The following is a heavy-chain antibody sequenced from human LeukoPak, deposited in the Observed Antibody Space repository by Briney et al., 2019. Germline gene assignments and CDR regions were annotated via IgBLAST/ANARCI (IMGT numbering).Heavy chain of an antibody. CDR2: IYSGGST. CDR3: AKAPVTSCRGAYCYPFDS. D-gene: IGHD2-21*01. J-gene: IGHJ4*02. CDR1: GFTISSNY. Sequence: GGSLRLSCAASGFTISSNYMSWVRQAPGKGLEWVSVIYSGGSTYYADSVRGRFTISRDNSKNTLYLQMNSLRAEDAAVYFCAKAPVTSCRGAYCYPFDSWGQGTLVTVSS. V-gene: IGHV3-53*01.